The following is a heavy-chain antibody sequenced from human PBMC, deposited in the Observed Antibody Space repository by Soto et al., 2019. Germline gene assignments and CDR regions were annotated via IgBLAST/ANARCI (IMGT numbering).Heavy chain of an antibody. V-gene: IGHV1-46*01. Sequence: QVQLVQSGAEVKKPGASVKVSCKASGYTFTSYYMHWVRQAPGQGLEWMGIINPSGGSTSYAQKFQGRVTMTRDTSPSTVYMELSSLRSEDTAVYYCARDSAAAATGDYWGQGTLVTVSA. J-gene: IGHJ4*02. CDR3: ARDSAAAATGDY. CDR2: INPSGGST. CDR1: GYTFTSYY. D-gene: IGHD6-13*01.